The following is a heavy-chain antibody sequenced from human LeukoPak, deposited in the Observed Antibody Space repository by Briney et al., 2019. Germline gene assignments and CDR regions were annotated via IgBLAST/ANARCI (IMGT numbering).Heavy chain of an antibody. CDR3: ARDHCSGGSCSLDYYYGMDV. CDR1: GYTFTSYG. D-gene: IGHD2-15*01. CDR2: ISAYNGNT. Sequence: GASVKVSCKASGYTFTSYGISWVRQAPGQGLEWMGWISAYNGNTNYAQELQGRVTMTTDTSTSTAYMELRSLRSDDTAVYYCARDHCSGGSCSLDYYYGMDVWGQGTTVTVSS. V-gene: IGHV1-18*01. J-gene: IGHJ6*02.